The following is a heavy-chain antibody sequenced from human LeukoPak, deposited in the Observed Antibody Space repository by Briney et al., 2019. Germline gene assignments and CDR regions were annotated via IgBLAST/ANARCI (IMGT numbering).Heavy chain of an antibody. V-gene: IGHV4-34*01. Sequence: SETLSLTCAVYGGSFSGYYWDWIRQPPGKGLEWIGGIYHSGSTYYNPSLKSRVTMSVDTSKNQFSLKLRSVTAADTAVYYCARVYYGGNPYLDYWGQGTLVTVSS. CDR1: GGSFSGYY. D-gene: IGHD4-23*01. J-gene: IGHJ4*02. CDR3: ARVYYGGNPYLDY. CDR2: IYHSGST.